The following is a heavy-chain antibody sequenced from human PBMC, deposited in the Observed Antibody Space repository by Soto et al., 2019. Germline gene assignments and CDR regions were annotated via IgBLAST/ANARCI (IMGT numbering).Heavy chain of an antibody. Sequence: SETLSLTCAVYGGSFSGYYWSWIRQPPGKGLEWIGEINHSGSTNYNPSLKSRVTISVDTSKNQFSLKLSSVPAADTAVYYCAAMTYCSSTSCYILDYWGQGTLVTVSS. CDR3: AAMTYCSSTSCYILDY. J-gene: IGHJ4*02. V-gene: IGHV4-34*01. D-gene: IGHD2-2*02. CDR2: INHSGST. CDR1: GGSFSGYY.